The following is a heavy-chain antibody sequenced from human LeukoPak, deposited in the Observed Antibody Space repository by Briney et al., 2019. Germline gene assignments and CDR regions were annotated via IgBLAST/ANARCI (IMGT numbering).Heavy chain of an antibody. J-gene: IGHJ4*02. CDR3: AKVGYSNSSYFDY. CDR1: GFTFTNYA. CDR2: ISGSGGNT. Sequence: GGSLRLSCAASGFTFTNYAITWVRQAPGKGLEWVSAISGSGGNTYYADSVKGRFTMSRDTSKNTLYLQMNSLRAEDTAVYYCAKVGYSNSSYFDYWGQGTLVTVSS. D-gene: IGHD4-11*01. V-gene: IGHV3-23*01.